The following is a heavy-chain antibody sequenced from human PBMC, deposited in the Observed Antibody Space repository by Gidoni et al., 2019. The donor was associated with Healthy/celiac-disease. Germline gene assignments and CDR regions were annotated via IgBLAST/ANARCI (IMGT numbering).Heavy chain of an antibody. J-gene: IGHJ3*02. CDR3: ARDKAKGALRFLEWWAGDAFDI. CDR1: AFTFSSYG. V-gene: IGHV3-33*01. Sequence: QVQLVESGGGVVQPGRSLRLSCAASAFTFSSYGIHWVRQAPGKGLEWVAVIWYDGSNKYYADSVKGRFTISRDNSKNTLYLQMNSLRAEDTAVYYCARDKAKGALRFLEWWAGDAFDIWGQGTMVTVSS. CDR2: IWYDGSNK. D-gene: IGHD3-3*01.